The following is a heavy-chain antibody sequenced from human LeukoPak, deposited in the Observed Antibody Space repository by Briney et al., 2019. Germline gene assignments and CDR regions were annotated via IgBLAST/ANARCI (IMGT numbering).Heavy chain of an antibody. CDR3: ARGMIGVDRLDY. J-gene: IGHJ4*02. CDR1: GGSISSSSYY. D-gene: IGHD3-22*01. CDR2: MYYSGR. Sequence: SETLSLTCTVSGGSISSSSYYWGWIRQPPGKGLEWIGSMYYSGRSLKSRVTISVDTSKNQFSLKLSSVTVADTAVYYCARGMIGVDRLDYWGQGTLVTVSS. V-gene: IGHV4-39*07.